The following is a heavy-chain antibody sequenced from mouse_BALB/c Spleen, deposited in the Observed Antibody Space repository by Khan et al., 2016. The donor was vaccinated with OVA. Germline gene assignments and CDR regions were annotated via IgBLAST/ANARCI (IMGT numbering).Heavy chain of an antibody. D-gene: IGHD2-4*01. V-gene: IGHV3-2*02. CDR1: GYSTTSEFA. J-gene: IGHJ3*01. CDR3: ARKDYYDYDPFPY. CDR2: ISYSGNT. Sequence: EVQLQESGPGLVKPSQSLSLTCTVTGYSTTSEFAWNWIRQFPGNKLEWMGYISYSGNTRYNPSLKSLISITRDTSRNQFFLQLNSVTTEETATYYCARKDYYDYDPFPYWGQGTLVTVSA.